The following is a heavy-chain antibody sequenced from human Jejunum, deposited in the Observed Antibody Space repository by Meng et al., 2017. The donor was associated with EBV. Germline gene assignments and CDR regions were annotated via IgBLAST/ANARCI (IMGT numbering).Heavy chain of an antibody. V-gene: IGHV4-39*07. D-gene: IGHD2-2*01. J-gene: IGHJ5*02. CDR2: IYDSGTT. CDR3: ARAGYCSSTTCPRWFDP. CDR1: GGSIRSRGYY. Sequence: LPRMGPGPGLVKPSETLSLTCPVSGGSIRSRGYYWGWIRQPPGKGLQWIGSIYDSGTTYYNPSLRSRVTISVDTSKNQFSLKLNSVTAADTAVYYCARAGYCSSTTCPRWFDPWGQGTLVTVSS.